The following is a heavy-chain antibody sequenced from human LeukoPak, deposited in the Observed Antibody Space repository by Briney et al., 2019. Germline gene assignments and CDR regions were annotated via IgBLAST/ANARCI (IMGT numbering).Heavy chain of an antibody. D-gene: IGHD3-22*01. CDR1: GFTFSTAW. CDR3: TADDLDYYASSGLAY. V-gene: IGHV3-15*01. Sequence: PGGSLRLSCAASGFTFSTAWMNWVRQAPGKGLEWVGRIKSKSDGGTTDYVAPVKGRFTTSRDDSKNTLYLQMNSLKTEDTAVYYCTADDLDYYASSGLAYWGQGTLVTVSS. J-gene: IGHJ4*02. CDR2: IKSKSDGGTT.